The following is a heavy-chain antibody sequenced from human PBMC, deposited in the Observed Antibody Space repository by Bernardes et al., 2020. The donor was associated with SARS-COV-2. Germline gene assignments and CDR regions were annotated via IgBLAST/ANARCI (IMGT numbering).Heavy chain of an antibody. J-gene: IGHJ5*02. Sequence: SETLSLTCTVSGGSISSYYWSWIRQPPGKGLEWIGYIYYSGSTNYNPSLKSRVTISVDTSKNQFSLKLSSVTAVDTAVYYCARLRFLEWLSPPNNWFDPWGQGTLVTVSS. CDR2: IYYSGST. V-gene: IGHV4-59*08. D-gene: IGHD3-3*01. CDR3: ARLRFLEWLSPPNNWFDP. CDR1: GGSISSYY.